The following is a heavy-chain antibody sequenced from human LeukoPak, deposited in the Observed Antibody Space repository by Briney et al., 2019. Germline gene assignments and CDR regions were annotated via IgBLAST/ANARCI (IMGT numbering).Heavy chain of an antibody. Sequence: SLRLSCAASGSTFSSYPMHWVRQAPGKGPESVALISYDGSNEYYADSVKGRFTISKDNSKNTLYLQMSSLRAEDTAVYHCARDYYDSSGFFGGGYWGQGTLVTVSS. J-gene: IGHJ4*02. D-gene: IGHD3-22*01. CDR2: ISYDGSNE. CDR1: GSTFSSYP. CDR3: ARDYYDSSGFFGGGY. V-gene: IGHV3-30-3*01.